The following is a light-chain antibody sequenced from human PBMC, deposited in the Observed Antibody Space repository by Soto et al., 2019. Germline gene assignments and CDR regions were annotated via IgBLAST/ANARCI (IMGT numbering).Light chain of an antibody. J-gene: IGKJ4*01. Sequence: DIQMTQSPSALSAYVGDRVTITCRASQSISSYLNWYQQKPGKAPKLLIYAASSLQSGVPSRFSGSGSGTDFTLTISSLQPEDFATYYCQQSYSTPLTFGGGTMVDI. CDR1: QSISSY. CDR3: QQSYSTPLT. V-gene: IGKV1-39*01. CDR2: AAS.